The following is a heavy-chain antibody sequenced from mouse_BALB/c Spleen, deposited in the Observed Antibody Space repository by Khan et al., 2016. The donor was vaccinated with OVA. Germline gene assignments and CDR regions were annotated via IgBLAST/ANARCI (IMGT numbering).Heavy chain of an antibody. CDR3: ASHLTGSVAY. Sequence: EVQLLETGGDLVKPGGSLKLSCAASGFTFSSYSMSWVRQIPDKRLEWVATMSSGGDYTYYPDSVKGRFTISRDNAKNTLYLQMSSLKSEDTAMYYCASHLTGSVAYWGQGTLVTVSA. CDR1: GFTFSSYS. J-gene: IGHJ3*01. CDR2: MSSGGDYT. V-gene: IGHV5-6*01. D-gene: IGHD4-1*01.